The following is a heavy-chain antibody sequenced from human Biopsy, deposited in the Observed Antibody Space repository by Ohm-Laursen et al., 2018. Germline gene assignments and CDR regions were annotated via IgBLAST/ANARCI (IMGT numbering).Heavy chain of an antibody. Sequence: GTLSLTCSVSGGSIISYYWTWIRQPPGKGLEWIGHVYNGGITNYNPSLKSRVTISKDTSKNQFSLQVNSVTAADTAVYYCARTPRDSFWSGSHERGLWFDPWGQGTLVIVSS. CDR2: VYNGGIT. V-gene: IGHV4-59*01. CDR3: ARTPRDSFWSGSHERGLWFDP. CDR1: GGSIISYY. D-gene: IGHD3-3*01. J-gene: IGHJ5*02.